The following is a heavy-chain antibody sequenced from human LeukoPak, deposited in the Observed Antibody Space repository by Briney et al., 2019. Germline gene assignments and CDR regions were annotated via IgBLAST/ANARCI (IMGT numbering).Heavy chain of an antibody. J-gene: IGHJ4*02. CDR2: ISSSAGTI. CDR1: GFTFSSYN. CDR3: ARDLTLSY. D-gene: IGHD1-14*01. V-gene: IGHV3-48*01. Sequence: GGSLRLSCAASGFTFSSYNMNWVRQAPGKGLEWVSFISSSAGTIYYADSVKGRFTISKDNAKNSLYLQMNSLRVEDTAVYYCARDLTLSYWGQGTLVTVSS.